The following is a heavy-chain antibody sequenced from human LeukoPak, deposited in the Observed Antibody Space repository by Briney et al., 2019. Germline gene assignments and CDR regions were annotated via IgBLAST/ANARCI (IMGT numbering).Heavy chain of an antibody. CDR2: ISGGGGST. CDR1: GFTFSSYA. D-gene: IGHD2-2*01. J-gene: IGHJ5*02. CDR3: AKGGYCSSTSCYVGWFDP. V-gene: IGHV3-23*01. Sequence: GGSLRLSCAASGFTFSSYAMSWVRQAPGKGLEWVSVISGGGGSTYYADSVKGRFTISRDNSKNTLFLQMNSLRAEDTAVYYCAKGGYCSSTSCYVGWFDPWGQGTLVTVSS.